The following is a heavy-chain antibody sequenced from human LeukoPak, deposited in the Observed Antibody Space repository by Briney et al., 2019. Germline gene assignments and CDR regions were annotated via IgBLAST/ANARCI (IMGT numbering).Heavy chain of an antibody. V-gene: IGHV3-43*02. D-gene: IGHD6-25*01. CDR2: IVGDGGST. CDR3: AKGRSSGSYDALDI. J-gene: IGHJ3*02. Sequence: GGSLRLSCAASGFTFDDYAMHWVRQAPGKGLEWVSVIVGDGGSTYYVDSVKGRFTISRDNSKNSLYLQMNSLRTEDTALYLCAKGRSSGSYDALDIWGQGTMVTVSS. CDR1: GFTFDDYA.